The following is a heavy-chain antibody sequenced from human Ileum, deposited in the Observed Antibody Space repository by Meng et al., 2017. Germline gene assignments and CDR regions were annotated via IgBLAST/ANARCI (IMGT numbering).Heavy chain of an antibody. CDR1: GFTFSIYA. CDR2: ISYDGSNK. Sequence: QGQLVEAGGGVVQPGRSLRFSCAASGFTFSIYAMHWVRQAPGKGLEWVAVISYDGSNKYYADSVKGRFTISRDNSKNTLYLQMNSLRAEDTAVYYCASPPSEGDLWGRGTLVTVSS. D-gene: IGHD3-10*01. J-gene: IGHJ2*01. CDR3: ASPPSEGDL. V-gene: IGHV3-30*04.